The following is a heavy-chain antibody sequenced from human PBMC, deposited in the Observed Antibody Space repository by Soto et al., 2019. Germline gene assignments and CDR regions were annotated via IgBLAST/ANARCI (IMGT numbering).Heavy chain of an antibody. Sequence: GGSLRLSCVVSGLTFRTYGMNWVRQAPGKGLEWVAYISSDSGAIDYADSVKGRFTISRDNSKNTLYLQMNSLRAEDTAVYYCAKAPRYRAVAAAGTLYFDYWGQGTLVTVSS. J-gene: IGHJ4*02. CDR2: ISSDSGAI. V-gene: IGHV3-48*01. CDR3: AKAPRYRAVAAAGTLYFDY. CDR1: GLTFRTYG. D-gene: IGHD6-13*01.